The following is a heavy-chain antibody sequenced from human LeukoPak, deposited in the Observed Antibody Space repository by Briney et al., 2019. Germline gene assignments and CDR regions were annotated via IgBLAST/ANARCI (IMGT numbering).Heavy chain of an antibody. V-gene: IGHV3-23*01. CDR1: GFTFSSYA. D-gene: IGHD5-18*01. CDR3: ARLSGGYNYAFIDY. CDR2: ISGSGGST. J-gene: IGHJ4*02. Sequence: PGGSLRLSCAASGFTFSSYAMSWVRQAPGKGLEWVSAISGSGGSTYYADSVKGRFTISRDNSKNTLYLQMNSLRVEDTAVYYCARLSGGYNYAFIDYWGQGTLVTVSS.